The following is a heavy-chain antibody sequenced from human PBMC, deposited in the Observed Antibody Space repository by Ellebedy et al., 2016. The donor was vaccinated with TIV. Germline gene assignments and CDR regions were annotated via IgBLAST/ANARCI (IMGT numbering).Heavy chain of an antibody. CDR1: GFTCRHA. CDR2: IAGTVGDT. V-gene: IGHV3-23*01. J-gene: IGHJ4*02. Sequence: GESLKISXPASGFTCRHAMNWVRQAPGKGLEWVSAIAGTVGDTYYADSVKGRFTISRDNSKNTLYLQMNSLGAEDTAVYYCAKDPYGDRYFDYWGQGTLVTVSS. D-gene: IGHD4-17*01. CDR3: AKDPYGDRYFDY.